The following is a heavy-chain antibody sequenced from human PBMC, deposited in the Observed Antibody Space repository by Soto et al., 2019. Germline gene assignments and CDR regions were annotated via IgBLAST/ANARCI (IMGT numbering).Heavy chain of an antibody. D-gene: IGHD3-10*01. CDR3: ARGGLLWFGEPLLFYYYYGMDV. CDR1: GYTFTGYY. V-gene: IGHV1-2*04. J-gene: IGHJ6*02. Sequence: QVQLVQSGAEVKKPGASVKVSCKASGYTFTGYYMHWVRQAPGQGLEWMGWINPNSGGTNYAQKCQGWVTMTRDTSISTAYVELSRLRSDDTAVYYCARGGLLWFGEPLLFYYYYGMDVWGQGTTVTVSS. CDR2: INPNSGGT.